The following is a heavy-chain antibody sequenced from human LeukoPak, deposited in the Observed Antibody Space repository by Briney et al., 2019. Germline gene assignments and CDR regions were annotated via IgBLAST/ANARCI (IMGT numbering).Heavy chain of an antibody. V-gene: IGHV3-20*04. CDR2: INWNGDKI. D-gene: IGHD1-26*01. CDR3: ARDGIYGMDV. J-gene: IGHJ6*02. CDR1: GFIFDDYG. Sequence: GGSLRLSCAASGFIFDDYGMSWVRQVPGKGPEWVSGINWNGDKITYADSVKGRFTISRDNAKNSLHLQMNSLGAEDTALYYCARDGIYGMDVWGQGTTVTVSS.